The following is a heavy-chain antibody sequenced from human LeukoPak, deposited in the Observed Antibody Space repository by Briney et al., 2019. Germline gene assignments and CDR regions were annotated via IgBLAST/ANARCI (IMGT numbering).Heavy chain of an antibody. D-gene: IGHD3-10*01. CDR3: ARAPFGAMFAFDI. CDR1: GFTVNNNY. Sequence: PGGSLRLSCAASGFTVNNNYMSWVRQAPGKGLEWVSVIYSGGSTYYADSVKGRFTISRHNSNNTLYLQMNSLRAEDTAVYYCARAPFGAMFAFDIWGQGTMVTVSS. V-gene: IGHV3-53*04. J-gene: IGHJ3*02. CDR2: IYSGGST.